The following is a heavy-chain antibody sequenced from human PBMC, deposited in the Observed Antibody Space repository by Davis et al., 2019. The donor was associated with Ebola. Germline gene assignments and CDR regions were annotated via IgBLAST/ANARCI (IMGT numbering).Heavy chain of an antibody. D-gene: IGHD6-13*01. J-gene: IGHJ4*02. V-gene: IGHV3-23*01. CDR2: ISGSGGST. CDR1: GFTFSDYY. Sequence: GESLKISCAASGFTFSDYYMSWIRQAPGKGLEWVSAISGSGGSTYYADSVKGRFTISRDNSKNTLYLQMNSLRAEDTAVYYCAKAWRQQLVFDYWGQGTLVTVSS. CDR3: AKAWRQQLVFDY.